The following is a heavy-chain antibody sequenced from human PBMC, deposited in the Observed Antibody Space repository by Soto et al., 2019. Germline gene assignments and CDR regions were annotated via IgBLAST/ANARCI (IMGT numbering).Heavy chain of an antibody. CDR2: ISYDGSNK. CDR1: GFTFSSYG. CDR3: AKDLTIFGVVITPDY. D-gene: IGHD3-3*01. Sequence: GGSLRLSCAASGFTFSSYGMHWVRQAPGKGLELVAVISYDGSNKYYADSVKGRFTISRDNSKNTLYLQMNSLRAEDTAVYYCAKDLTIFGVVITPDYRGQGALDTGSA. V-gene: IGHV3-30*18. J-gene: IGHJ4*02.